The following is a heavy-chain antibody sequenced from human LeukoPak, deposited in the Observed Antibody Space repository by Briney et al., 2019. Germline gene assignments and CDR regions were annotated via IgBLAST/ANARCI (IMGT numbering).Heavy chain of an antibody. CDR2: KKQDGSEK. Sequence: GGSLRLSCAASGFTFSSYWMGWVRLAPGKGLEWVANKKQDGSEKYYVDSVKGRFTISRDNAKNSLDLQMNSLRAEDTAFYYCARVRWAGGTWAFDYWGQGTLVTVSS. V-gene: IGHV3-7*01. CDR1: GFTFSSYW. CDR3: ARVRWAGGTWAFDY. D-gene: IGHD1-26*01. J-gene: IGHJ4*02.